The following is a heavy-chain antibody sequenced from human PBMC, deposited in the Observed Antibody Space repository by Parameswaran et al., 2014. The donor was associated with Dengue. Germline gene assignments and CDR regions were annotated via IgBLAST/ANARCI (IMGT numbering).Heavy chain of an antibody. Sequence: QAGGSLRLSCAASGFTFSSYGMHWVRQAPGKGLEWVAFIRYDGSNKYYADSVKGRFTISRDNSKNTLYLQMNSLRAEDTAVYYCAKSGQWLVIFEYFDYWGQGTLVTVSS. CDR1: GFTFSSYG. J-gene: IGHJ4*02. CDR3: AKSGQWLVIFEYFDY. V-gene: IGHV3-30*02. D-gene: IGHD6-19*01. CDR2: IRYDGSNK.